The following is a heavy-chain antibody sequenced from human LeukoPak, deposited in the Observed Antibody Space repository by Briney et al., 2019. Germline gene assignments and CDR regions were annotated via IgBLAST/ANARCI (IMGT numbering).Heavy chain of an antibody. J-gene: IGHJ5*02. Sequence: SGTLSLTCAVYGGSFSGYYWSWIRQPPGKGLEWIGEISHGGNTNYSPSLNSRVTISLDKLSDKFSLKLNSVTAADTGVYYCARENTIFGVVASDKWFDPWGQGTLVTVSS. D-gene: IGHD3-3*01. CDR1: GGSFSGYY. CDR2: ISHGGNT. CDR3: ARENTIFGVVASDKWFDP. V-gene: IGHV4-34*01.